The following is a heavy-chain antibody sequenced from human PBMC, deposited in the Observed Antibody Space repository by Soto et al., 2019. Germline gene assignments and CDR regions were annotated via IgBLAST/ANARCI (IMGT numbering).Heavy chain of an antibody. Sequence: EVQLVESGGGLVQPGGSLRLSCAASGFTFSTYWMHWVRQAPGKGLVWVSRLDNDWPNTRYADSVKGRFTVSRDNGKSTVYLQMDSLRAEDTAVYYCARDGGNYFDYGGKGTRVTVAS. J-gene: IGHJ4*02. V-gene: IGHV3-74*01. CDR1: GFTFSTYW. CDR3: ARDGGNYFDY. D-gene: IGHD3-16*01. CDR2: LDNDWPNT.